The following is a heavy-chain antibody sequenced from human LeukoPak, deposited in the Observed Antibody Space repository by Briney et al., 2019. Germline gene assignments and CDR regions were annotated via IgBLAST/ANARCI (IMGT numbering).Heavy chain of an antibody. Sequence: PGGSLRLSCAASGFTFSNAWMSWVRQAPGKGLEWVGRIKSKTDGGTTDYAAPVKGRFTISRDDSKNTLYLQMNSLKTEDTAVYCCTTASDSSGYYYGYWGQGTLVTVSS. J-gene: IGHJ4*02. CDR3: TTASDSSGYYYGY. CDR2: IKSKTDGGTT. D-gene: IGHD3-22*01. V-gene: IGHV3-15*01. CDR1: GFTFSNAW.